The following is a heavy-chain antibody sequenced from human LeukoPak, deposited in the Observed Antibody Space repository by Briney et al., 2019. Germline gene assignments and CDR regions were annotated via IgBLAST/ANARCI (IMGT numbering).Heavy chain of an antibody. CDR3: AKGRAGYYDSSGYYLDAFDI. J-gene: IGHJ3*02. V-gene: IGHV3-30*02. D-gene: IGHD3-22*01. CDR1: GFTFSSYG. CDR2: IRYDGSDK. Sequence: GGSLRLSCAASGFTFSSYGMHWIRQAPGKGLEWVAFIRYDGSDKYYADSVKGRFTISRDNSKNTLYLQMNSLRAEDTAVYYCAKGRAGYYDSSGYYLDAFDIWGQGTMVTVSS.